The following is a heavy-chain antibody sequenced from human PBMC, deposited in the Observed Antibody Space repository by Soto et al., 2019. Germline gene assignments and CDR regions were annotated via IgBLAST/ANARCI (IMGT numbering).Heavy chain of an antibody. CDR1: GFTFNNYA. Sequence: GGSLRLSCAASGFTFNNYAMGWVRQASGKGLEWVSAITGSGGDTYSADSVKGRFTISRDNSKNTLYLQMNSLRAEDTAIYYCAQLGSSSWSPHYYFDYWGQGTLVTVSS. CDR2: ITGSGGDT. V-gene: IGHV3-23*01. J-gene: IGHJ4*02. D-gene: IGHD2-2*01. CDR3: AQLGSSSWSPHYYFDY.